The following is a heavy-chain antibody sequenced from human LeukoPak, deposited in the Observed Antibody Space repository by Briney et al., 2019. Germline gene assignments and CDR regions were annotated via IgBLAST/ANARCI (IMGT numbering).Heavy chain of an antibody. D-gene: IGHD3-22*01. J-gene: IGHJ5*02. CDR2: IYYSGST. CDR3: ARFPPYYYDSSGTEDWFDP. Sequence: SETLSLTCTVPGGSISSYYWSWIRQPPGKGLEWIGYIYYSGSTNYNPSLKSRVTISVDTSKNQFSLKLSSVTAADTAVYYCARFPPYYYDSSGTEDWFDPWGQGTLVTVSS. V-gene: IGHV4-59*01. CDR1: GGSISSYY.